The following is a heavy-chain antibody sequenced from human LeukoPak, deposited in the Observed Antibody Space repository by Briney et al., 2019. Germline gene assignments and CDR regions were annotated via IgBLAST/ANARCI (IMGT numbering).Heavy chain of an antibody. V-gene: IGHV3-33*01. D-gene: IGHD6-13*01. CDR1: GFTFSSYG. Sequence: GRSLRLSCAASGFTFSSYGMHWVRQAPGKGLEWVAVIWYDGSNNYYADSVKGRFTISRDNSKNTLYLQMNSLRAEDTAVYYCARDVGSYSRPLNWFDPWGQGTLVTVSS. J-gene: IGHJ5*02. CDR3: ARDVGSYSRPLNWFDP. CDR2: IWYDGSNN.